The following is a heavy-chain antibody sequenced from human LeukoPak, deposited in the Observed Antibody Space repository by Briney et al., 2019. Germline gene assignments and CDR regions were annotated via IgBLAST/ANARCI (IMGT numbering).Heavy chain of an antibody. Sequence: SETLSLTCTVSGGSISSSSYYWGWIRQPPGRGLEWIGSIYYSGSTYYNPSLKSRVTISVDTSKNQFSLKLSSVTAADTAVYYCARAPTYYDLWSGHERRGGAFDIWGQGTMVTVSS. J-gene: IGHJ3*02. V-gene: IGHV4-39*07. CDR2: IYYSGST. D-gene: IGHD3-3*01. CDR1: GGSISSSSYY. CDR3: ARAPTYYDLWSGHERRGGAFDI.